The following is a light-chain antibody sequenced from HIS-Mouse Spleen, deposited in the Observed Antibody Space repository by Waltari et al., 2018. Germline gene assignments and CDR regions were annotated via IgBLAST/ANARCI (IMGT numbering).Light chain of an antibody. V-gene: IGLV2-14*03. CDR1: SSYVGGSNY. CDR2: DVS. CDR3: SSYTSSSTLV. J-gene: IGLJ2*01. Sequence: QSALTQPASVSGSPGPSLTIPCTGTSSYVGGSNYVSWYQQHPGKAPKLMIYDVSNRPSGVSNRFSGSKSGNTASLTISGLQAEDEADYYCSSYTSSSTLVFGGGTKLTVL.